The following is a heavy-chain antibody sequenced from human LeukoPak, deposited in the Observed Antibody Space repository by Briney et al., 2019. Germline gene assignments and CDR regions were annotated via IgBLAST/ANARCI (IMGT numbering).Heavy chain of an antibody. CDR3: ARASVYDSSGYWYYFDS. Sequence: GGSLRLSCAASGFTFSSYWMSWVRQAPGKGLEWVANIKQDGSEKYYVDSVKGRFTISRDNAKNSLYLQMNSLRAEDTAVYYCARASVYDSSGYWYYFDSWGQGTLVTASS. CDR2: IKQDGSEK. CDR1: GFTFSSYW. J-gene: IGHJ4*02. D-gene: IGHD3-22*01. V-gene: IGHV3-7*01.